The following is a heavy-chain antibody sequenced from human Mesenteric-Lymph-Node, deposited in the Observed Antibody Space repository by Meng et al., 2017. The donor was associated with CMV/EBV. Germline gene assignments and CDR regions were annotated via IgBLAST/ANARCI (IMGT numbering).Heavy chain of an antibody. V-gene: IGHV3-30*02. J-gene: IGHJ4*02. D-gene: IGHD5-24*01. CDR1: GFTFSSYG. Sequence: GESLKISCAASGFTFSSYGMHWVRQAPGKGLEWVAFIRYDGSNKYYADSVKGRFTISRDNSKNTLYLQMNSLRADDTAVYYCAKRGRDGGYFEYWGQGDLVTVSS. CDR3: AKRGRDGGYFEY. CDR2: IRYDGSNK.